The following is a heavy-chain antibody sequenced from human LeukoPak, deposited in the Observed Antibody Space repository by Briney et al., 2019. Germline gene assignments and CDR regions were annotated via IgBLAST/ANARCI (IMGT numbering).Heavy chain of an antibody. CDR1: GFTFSTYA. V-gene: IGHV3-30*04. J-gene: IGHJ4*02. CDR3: ARALNSAWHNLDY. D-gene: IGHD1/OR15-1a*01. CDR2: TSYDGSIN. Sequence: GGSLRLSCAASGFTFSTYAMHWVRQAPGKGLEWVAVTSYDGSINYYADSVKGRFTISRDNSKNTLYLQMNSLRAEDTAVYHCARALNSAWHNLDYWGQGTLVTVSS.